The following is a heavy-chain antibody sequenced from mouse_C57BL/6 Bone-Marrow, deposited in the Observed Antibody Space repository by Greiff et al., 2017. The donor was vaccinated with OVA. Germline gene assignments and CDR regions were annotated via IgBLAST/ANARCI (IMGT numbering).Heavy chain of an antibody. V-gene: IGHV1-5*01. CDR2: IYPGNSDT. CDR3: TRWDGYYLHWYFDV. J-gene: IGHJ1*03. Sequence: EVKLVESGTVLARPGASVKMSCKTSGYTFTSYWMHWVKQRPGQGLEWIGAIYPGNSDTSYNQKFKGKAKLTAVTSASTAYMELSSLTNEDSAVYYCTRWDGYYLHWYFDVWGTGTTVTVSS. D-gene: IGHD2-3*01. CDR1: GYTFTSYW.